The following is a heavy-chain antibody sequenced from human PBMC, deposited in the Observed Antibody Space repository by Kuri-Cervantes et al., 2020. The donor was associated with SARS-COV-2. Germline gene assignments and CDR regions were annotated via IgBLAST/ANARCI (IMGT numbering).Heavy chain of an antibody. CDR1: GYSFTSYW. CDR2: IDPSDSYT. Sequence: GESLKISCKGSGYSFTSYWISWVRQMPGKGLEWMGTIDPSDSYTSYSPSFQGHVTISSDKSISTAYLQWSSLKASDTAIYYCARRAYGEQVDYYYMDVWGKGTTVTVSS. D-gene: IGHD4-17*01. V-gene: IGHV5-10-1*01. J-gene: IGHJ6*03. CDR3: ARRAYGEQVDYYYMDV.